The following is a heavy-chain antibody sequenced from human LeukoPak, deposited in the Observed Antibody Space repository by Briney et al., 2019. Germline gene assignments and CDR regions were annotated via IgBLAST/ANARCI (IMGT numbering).Heavy chain of an antibody. D-gene: IGHD3-22*01. J-gene: IGHJ4*02. Sequence: SQTLSLTCAISGDSVSSNSAAWNSIRQSLSRGLECLERTYYRSKWYYDYPLSVTSRIIINPDTSKNQISLQLNSVTPEDTAVYYCAGESGWGLWDSWGQGTLVTVSS. CDR1: GDSVSSNSAA. CDR2: TYYRSKWYY. V-gene: IGHV6-1*01. CDR3: AGESGWGLWDS.